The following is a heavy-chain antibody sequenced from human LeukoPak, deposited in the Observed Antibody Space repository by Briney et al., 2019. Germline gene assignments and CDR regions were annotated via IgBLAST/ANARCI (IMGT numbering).Heavy chain of an antibody. CDR1: GGSLSDYY. Sequence: PSETLSLTCAVYGGSLSDYYWSWIRQPPGKGLEWIGEINHSGSTNYNPSLKSRVTISVETSKNQFSLKLSSVTAADTAVYYCARWSSNYYDTSGRRFDPWGQGTLVTVSS. V-gene: IGHV4-34*01. CDR3: ARWSSNYYDTSGRRFDP. D-gene: IGHD3-22*01. CDR2: INHSGST. J-gene: IGHJ5*02.